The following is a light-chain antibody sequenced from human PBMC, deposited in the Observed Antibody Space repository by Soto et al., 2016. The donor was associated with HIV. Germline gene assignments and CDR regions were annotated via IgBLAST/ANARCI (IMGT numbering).Light chain of an antibody. V-gene: IGKV1-5*03. CDR2: MAS. CDR1: QSIGNW. CDR3: QQYDNYLYT. Sequence: NQMTQSPSTLSAFVGDRVNMTCRAGQSIGNWVAWYHQKGGTAPRLLIYMASRLEGGVSSRFSGSGSGTEFTLTINSLQPDDFATYYCQQYDNYLYTFGQGTKLEIK. J-gene: IGKJ2*01.